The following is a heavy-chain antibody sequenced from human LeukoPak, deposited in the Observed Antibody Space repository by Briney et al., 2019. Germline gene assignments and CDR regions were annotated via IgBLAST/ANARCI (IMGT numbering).Heavy chain of an antibody. V-gene: IGHV1-18*01. CDR3: ARARGYCSSTSCPRPFDP. J-gene: IGHJ5*02. CDR1: GYTFTSYG. CDR2: ISAYNGNT. D-gene: IGHD2-2*01. Sequence: ASVKVSFTASGYTFTSYGISWVRQAPGQGLEWMGWISAYNGNTNYAQKLQGRVTMTTDTSTSTAYMELRSLRSDDTAVYYCARARGYCSSTSCPRPFDPWGQGTLVTVSS.